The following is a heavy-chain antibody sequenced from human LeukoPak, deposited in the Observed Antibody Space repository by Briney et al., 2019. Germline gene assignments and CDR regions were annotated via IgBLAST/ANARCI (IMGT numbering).Heavy chain of an antibody. J-gene: IGHJ4*02. CDR3: AREKEQVNYYDSSPVDY. D-gene: IGHD3-22*01. CDR2: IKQDGSEK. V-gene: IGHV3-7*01. Sequence: GGSLRLSCAASGFTFSNFWMSWVRQAPGKGREWVANIKQDGSEKDYVDSAKGRFTISRDNAKNSLYLQITSLRAEDTAVYFCAREKEQVNYYDSSPVDYWGQGTLVTVSS. CDR1: GFTFSNFW.